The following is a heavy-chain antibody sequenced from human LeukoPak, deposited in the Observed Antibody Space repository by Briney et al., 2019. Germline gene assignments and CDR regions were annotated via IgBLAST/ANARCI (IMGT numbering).Heavy chain of an antibody. CDR1: GFTFSSYG. Sequence: GGSLRLSCAPSGFTFSSYGMHRVRQAPVKGLEWVAFIRFDGSYRYYADSVKGRFTISRDNSKNTLYLQMNRLRAEDTALYYCAKDWGVRAVAGHFDYWGQGTLVTVSS. CDR2: IRFDGSYR. D-gene: IGHD6-19*01. CDR3: AKDWGVRAVAGHFDY. J-gene: IGHJ4*02. V-gene: IGHV3-30*02.